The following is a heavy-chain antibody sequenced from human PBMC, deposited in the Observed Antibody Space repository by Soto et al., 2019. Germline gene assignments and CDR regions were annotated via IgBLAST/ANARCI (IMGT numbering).Heavy chain of an antibody. Sequence: GGSLRLSCTASGLPHSNFAMMWVRQAPGKGLECVSGIYGSGRGIEYADSVKGRFTISRDNSKNTVYLQMTDLRADDTAVYYCEKDAVYNDGLWLMDHWGQGTQVTVYS. CDR2: IYGSGRGI. V-gene: IGHV3-23*05. J-gene: IGHJ4*02. CDR3: EKDAVYNDGLWLMDH. D-gene: IGHD3-16*01. CDR1: GLPHSNFA.